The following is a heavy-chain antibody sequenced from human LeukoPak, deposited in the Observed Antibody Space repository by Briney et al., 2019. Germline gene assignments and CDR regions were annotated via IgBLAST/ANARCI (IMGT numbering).Heavy chain of an antibody. CDR2: IYYSGST. D-gene: IGHD5-18*01. J-gene: IGHJ4*02. CDR1: GGSISSYY. CDR3: ARGGYSYGQGY. Sequence: SETLSLTCTVSGGSISSYYWSWIRQPPGKGLEWIGYIYYSGSTNYNPSLKSRVTISVDTSKNQFSLKLSSVTAADTAVYYCARGGYSYGQGYWGQGTLVTVSS. V-gene: IGHV4-59*12.